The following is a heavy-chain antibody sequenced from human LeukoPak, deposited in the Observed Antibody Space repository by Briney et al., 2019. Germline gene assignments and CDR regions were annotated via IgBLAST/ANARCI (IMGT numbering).Heavy chain of an antibody. D-gene: IGHD2-2*01. Sequence: ASVKVSCKASGYTFTSYGISWVRQAPGQGLEWMGWISAYNGNTNYAQKLQGRVTMTTDTSTSTAYMELRSLRSDDTAVYYCARAGYLLRYCSSTSCYMGGGFDYWGQGTLVTVSS. CDR2: ISAYNGNT. J-gene: IGHJ4*02. CDR1: GYTFTSYG. CDR3: ARAGYLLRYCSSTSCYMGGGFDY. V-gene: IGHV1-18*01.